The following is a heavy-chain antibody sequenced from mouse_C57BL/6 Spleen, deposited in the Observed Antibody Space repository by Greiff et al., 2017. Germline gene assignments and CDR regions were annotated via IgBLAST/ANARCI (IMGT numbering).Heavy chain of an antibody. D-gene: IGHD2-4*01. J-gene: IGHJ4*01. CDR2: IYPGSGST. Sequence: QVQLQQPGAELVKPGASVKMSCKASGYTFTSYWITWVKQRPGQGLEWIGDIYPGSGSTNYNEKFTSKATLTVDTSSSTAYMQLSSLTSEDSAVYYCANIYYDYDEGFPYYYAMDYWGQGTSVTVSA. CDR1: GYTFTSYW. CDR3: ANIYYDYDEGFPYYYAMDY. V-gene: IGHV1-55*01.